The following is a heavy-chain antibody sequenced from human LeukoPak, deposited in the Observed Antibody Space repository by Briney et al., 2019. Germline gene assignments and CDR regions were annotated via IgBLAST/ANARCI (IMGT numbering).Heavy chain of an antibody. CDR3: ARHVGGGFGSGPYNWFDP. CDR2: IYYSGST. J-gene: IGHJ5*02. CDR1: GGSISSYY. D-gene: IGHD3-3*01. V-gene: IGHV4-59*08. Sequence: PSETLSLTCTVSGGSISSYYWSWIRQPPGKGLEWIGYIYYSGSTNYNPSLKSRVTISVDTSKNQFSLKLSSVTAADTAVYYCARHVGGGFGSGPYNWFDPWGQGTLVTVSS.